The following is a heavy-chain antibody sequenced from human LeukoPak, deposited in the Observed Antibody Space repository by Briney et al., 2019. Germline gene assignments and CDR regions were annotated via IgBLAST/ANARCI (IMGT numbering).Heavy chain of an antibody. CDR2: INSDGGST. CDR3: ARRIQGMDPYYFDY. J-gene: IGHJ4*02. CDR1: GFTFSSYW. Sequence: PGGSLRLSCTASGFTFSSYWMHWVRQAPGKGLVWVSRINSDGGSTSYADSVKGRFTISRDNAKNTLYLQMNSLRAEDTAVYYCARRIQGMDPYYFDYWGQGTLVTVSS. V-gene: IGHV3-74*01. D-gene: IGHD2-15*01.